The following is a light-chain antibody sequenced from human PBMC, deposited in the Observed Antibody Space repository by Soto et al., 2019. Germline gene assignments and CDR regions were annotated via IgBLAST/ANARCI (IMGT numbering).Light chain of an antibody. CDR3: QQLYTYPLT. CDR1: RGVLYKSNNKNH. CDR2: TAS. Sequence: DMALTPSPVSPAVSLGKRATMNCKCSRGVLYKSNNKNHLAWYQQKPGKAPKLLIYTASTLQSGVPSRFSGSGSGTEFTLTITSLQPEDFAADYSQQLYTYPLTVGGGTNV. V-gene: IGKV1-9*01. J-gene: IGKJ4*01.